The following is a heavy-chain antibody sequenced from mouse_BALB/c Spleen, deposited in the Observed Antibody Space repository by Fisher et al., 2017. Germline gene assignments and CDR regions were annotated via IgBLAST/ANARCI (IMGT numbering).Heavy chain of an antibody. Sequence: KFKGKATLTADKSSSTAYMQLSSLTSEDSAVYYCTREGMDYWGQGTSVTVSS. J-gene: IGHJ4*01. CDR3: SEDSAVYYCTREGMDY. V-gene: IGHV1-64*01.